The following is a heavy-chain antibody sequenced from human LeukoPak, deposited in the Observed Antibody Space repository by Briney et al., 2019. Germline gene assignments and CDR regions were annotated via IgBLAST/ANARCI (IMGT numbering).Heavy chain of an antibody. J-gene: IGHJ4*02. V-gene: IGHV3-30*18. CDR3: AKDPGGYSGYDHPIDY. Sequence: GRSLRPSCAASGFTFSSYGMHWVRQAPGKGLEWVAVISYDGSNKYYADSVKGRFTISRDNSKNTLYLQMNSLRAEDTAVYYCAKDPGGYSGYDHPIDYWGQGTLVTVSS. D-gene: IGHD5-12*01. CDR1: GFTFSSYG. CDR2: ISYDGSNK.